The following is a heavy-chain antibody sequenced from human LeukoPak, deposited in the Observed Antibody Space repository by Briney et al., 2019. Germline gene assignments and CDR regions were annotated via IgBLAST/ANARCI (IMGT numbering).Heavy chain of an antibody. J-gene: IGHJ4*02. CDR2: TSGDGITT. CDR3: ARDHVYGGADY. CDR1: GFTFHNYA. D-gene: IGHD5/OR15-5a*01. Sequence: PGGSLRLTCAASGFTFHNYAIHWVRQAPGKGLEWVSLTSGDGITTYFADSVKGRFTISRDNNKSSLFLQMNSLRTEDTALYYCARDHVYGGADYWGQGTLVTVSS. V-gene: IGHV3-43*02.